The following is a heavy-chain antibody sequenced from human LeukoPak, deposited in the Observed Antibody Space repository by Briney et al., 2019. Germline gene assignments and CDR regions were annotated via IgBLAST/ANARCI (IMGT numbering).Heavy chain of an antibody. D-gene: IGHD6-19*01. V-gene: IGHV1-46*01. CDR3: ARDHGVAVAGNYYYYGMDV. CDR2: INPSGGST. J-gene: IGHJ6*02. Sequence: ASVKVSCKASGYTFTGYYMHWVRQAPGQGLEWMGIINPSGGSTSYAQKFQGRVTMTRDTSTSTVYMELSSLRSEDTAVYYCARDHGVAVAGNYYYYGMDVWGQGTTVTVSS. CDR1: GYTFTGYY.